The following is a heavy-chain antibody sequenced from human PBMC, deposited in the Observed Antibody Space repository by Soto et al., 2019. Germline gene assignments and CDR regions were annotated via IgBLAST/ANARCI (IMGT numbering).Heavy chain of an antibody. J-gene: IGHJ3*02. CDR1: GYTFTGYY. V-gene: IGHV1-2*04. CDR3: GRDRGGPEDDVFNI. D-gene: IGHD3-10*01. CDR2: INPNSGGT. Sequence: ASVKVSCKASGYTFTGYYMHWVRQAPGQGLEWMGWINPNSGGTNYAQKFQGWVTMTRDTSISTAYMELSRLRSDDTAVYYCGRDRGGPEDDVFNIWAKGKRFTVS.